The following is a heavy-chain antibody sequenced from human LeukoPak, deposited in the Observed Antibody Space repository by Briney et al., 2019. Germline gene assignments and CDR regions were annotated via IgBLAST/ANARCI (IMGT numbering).Heavy chain of an antibody. CDR2: ILGGGGT. CDR1: GLIFHNYA. D-gene: IGHD4-17*01. J-gene: IGHJ3*01. Sequence: GGSLRLSCAASGLIFHNYALVWIRRAPGKGPEWVSAILGGGGTFYADAVKGRFTISRDNSKNTLYLQMTSLRAEDTATYYCGQDPNGNYIGAFDFWGRGTMVSVSS. CDR3: GQDPNGNYIGAFDF. V-gene: IGHV3-23*01.